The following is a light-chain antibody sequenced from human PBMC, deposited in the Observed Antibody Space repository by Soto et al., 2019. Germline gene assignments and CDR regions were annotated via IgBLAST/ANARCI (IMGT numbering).Light chain of an antibody. CDR3: QQRSSWPS. Sequence: EIVLTQSPGTLSLSPGERATLSCRASQSISNNYLAWYQQKPGQAPRLLIYGASNRATGIPARFSGSGSGTDFTLTISSLEPEDFAVYHCQQRSSWPSFGQGTRLEIK. CDR1: QSISNNY. CDR2: GAS. J-gene: IGKJ5*01. V-gene: IGKV3-11*01.